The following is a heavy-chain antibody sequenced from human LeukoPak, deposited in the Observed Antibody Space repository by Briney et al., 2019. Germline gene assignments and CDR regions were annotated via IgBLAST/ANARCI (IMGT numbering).Heavy chain of an antibody. CDR1: GFTVSSNY. CDR2: IYSGGGT. CDR3: ARVARYNWFDP. J-gene: IGHJ5*02. Sequence: GGSLRLSCAASGFTVSSNYMSWVRQAPGKGLEWVSVIYSGGGTYYTDSVKGRFTISRDSSKNTLYLQMNSLRAEDTAVYYCARVARYNWFDPSGQGTLVTVSS. V-gene: IGHV3-53*01.